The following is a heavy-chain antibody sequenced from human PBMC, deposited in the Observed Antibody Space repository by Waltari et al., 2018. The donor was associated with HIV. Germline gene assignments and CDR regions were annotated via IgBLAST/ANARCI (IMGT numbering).Heavy chain of an antibody. CDR3: ARDQGITMVRGPGDY. Sequence: EVQLVESGGGLVQPGGSLRLSCAASGFTFSSYWMRWVRQAPGKGLEGVANIKQDGSEKYYVDSVKGRFTISRDNAKNSLYLQMNSLRAEDTAVYYCARDQGITMVRGPGDYWGQGTLVTVSS. V-gene: IGHV3-7*01. J-gene: IGHJ4*02. CDR1: GFTFSSYW. D-gene: IGHD3-10*01. CDR2: IKQDGSEK.